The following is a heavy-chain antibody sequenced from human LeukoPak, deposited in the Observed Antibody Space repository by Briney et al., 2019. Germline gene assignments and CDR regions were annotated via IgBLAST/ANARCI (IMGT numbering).Heavy chain of an antibody. Sequence: SETLSLTCTVSGGSISSYYWSWIRQPAGEGLEWIGRIYSSGSTNHNPSLESRVTMPVDTSKNQFSLKLSSVTAADTAVYYCVRSDSSSSHTAFDIWGQGTMVTVSS. CDR1: GGSISSYY. V-gene: IGHV4-4*07. J-gene: IGHJ3*02. CDR2: IYSSGST. CDR3: VRSDSSSSHTAFDI. D-gene: IGHD6-13*01.